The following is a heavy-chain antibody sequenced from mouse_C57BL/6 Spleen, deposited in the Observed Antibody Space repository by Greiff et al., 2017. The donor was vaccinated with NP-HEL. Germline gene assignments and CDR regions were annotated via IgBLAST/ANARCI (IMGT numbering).Heavy chain of an antibody. CDR3: ARDYYGSSYFDY. CDR1: GYTFTSYW. CDR2: IDPYDSYT. J-gene: IGHJ2*01. D-gene: IGHD1-1*01. Sequence: VQLQQPGAELVMPGASVKLSCKASGYTFTSYWMHWVKQRPGQGLEWIGEIDPYDSYTNYNQKFKGKSTLTVDKSSSTAYMQLSSLTSEDSAVYCCARDYYGSSYFDYWGQGTTLTVSS. V-gene: IGHV1-69*01.